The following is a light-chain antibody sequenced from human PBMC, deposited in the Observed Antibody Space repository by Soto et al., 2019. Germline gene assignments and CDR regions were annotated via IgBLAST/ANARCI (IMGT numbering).Light chain of an antibody. CDR3: SSYTSSSSLKWV. J-gene: IGLJ3*02. V-gene: IGLV2-14*01. CDR2: EVS. CDR1: GSDVGGYNY. Sequence: QSALTQPASVSGSPGQSITISCTGTGSDVGGYNYVSWYQQHPGKAPKLMICEVSNRPSGVSNRFSGSKSGNTASLTISGLQAEDEADYYCSSYTSSSSLKWVFGGGTKLTVL.